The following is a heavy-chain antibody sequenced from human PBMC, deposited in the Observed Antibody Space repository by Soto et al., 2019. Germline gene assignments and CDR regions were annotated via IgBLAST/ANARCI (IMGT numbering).Heavy chain of an antibody. CDR3: ARRKERSGPNYFDY. J-gene: IGHJ4*02. D-gene: IGHD6-25*01. CDR2: MNPYTGKA. CDR1: GYTFTTYD. V-gene: IGHV1-8*01. Sequence: SVKVSCKASGYTFTTYDINWVRQAPGQGLEWMGWMNPYTGKAGYSQKFQGRVTMTRDNSISTAYMELSSLRSEDTAVYYCARRKERSGPNYFDYWGLGTLVTVSS.